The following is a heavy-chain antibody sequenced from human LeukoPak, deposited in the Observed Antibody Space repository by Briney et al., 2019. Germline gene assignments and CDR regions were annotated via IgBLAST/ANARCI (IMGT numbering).Heavy chain of an antibody. V-gene: IGHV3-23*01. CDR3: ARDLHYYAAMDV. CDR2: IGSDNKP. J-gene: IGHJ6*02. D-gene: IGHD3-10*01. CDR1: GFTFSAYA. Sequence: PGGSLRLSCAASGFTFSAYAMTWVRQAPGKGLEWVSSIGSDNKPHYSESVKGRFAISSDNSKNTLFLQLHNLRVEDTALYYCARDLHYYAAMDVWGQGTTVTVSS.